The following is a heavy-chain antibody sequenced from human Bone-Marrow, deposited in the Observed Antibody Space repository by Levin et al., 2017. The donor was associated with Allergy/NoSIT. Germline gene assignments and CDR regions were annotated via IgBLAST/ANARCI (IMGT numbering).Heavy chain of an antibody. CDR1: GFTFSSYA. D-gene: IGHD5/OR15-5a*01. CDR3: AKVKVSTDYFDY. V-gene: IGHV3-23*01. J-gene: IGHJ4*02. CDR2: ISGGGFST. Sequence: GESLKISCAASGFTFSSYAMSWVRQAPGKGLEWVSGISGGGFSTYYADSVKGRFTISRDNSKNTLYLQMSSLRAEDTAVFYCAKVKVSTDYFDYWGQGTLVTVSS.